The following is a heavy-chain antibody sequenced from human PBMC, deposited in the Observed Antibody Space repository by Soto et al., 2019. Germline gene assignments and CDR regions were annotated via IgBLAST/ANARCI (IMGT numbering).Heavy chain of an antibody. CDR3: VHESYFYSAWR. V-gene: IGHV3-15*01. CDR1: ALTSSDAW. Sequence: GGSRRVWCVGSALTSSDAWLLWFRQALEKGLEWVGRFKSKGSGEAPDLAAPVKGRFALSRDDLQSTLQLQLNSLQTDDTGVYYCVHESYFYSAWRWGQGT. D-gene: IGHD6-19*01. CDR2: FKSKGSGEAP. J-gene: IGHJ4*02.